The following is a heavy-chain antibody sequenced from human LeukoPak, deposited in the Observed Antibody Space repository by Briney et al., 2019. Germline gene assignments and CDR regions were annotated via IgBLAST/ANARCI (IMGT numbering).Heavy chain of an antibody. CDR3: AKYCSSTSCHFGLDY. D-gene: IGHD2-2*01. CDR2: IIPIFGTA. J-gene: IGHJ4*02. CDR1: GYTFTSYS. Sequence: SVKVSCKASGYTFTSYSMHWVRQAPGQGLEWMGGIIPIFGTANYAQKFQGRVTITADESTSTAYMELSSLRSEDTAAYYCAKYCSSTSCHFGLDYWGQGTLVTVSS. V-gene: IGHV1-69*13.